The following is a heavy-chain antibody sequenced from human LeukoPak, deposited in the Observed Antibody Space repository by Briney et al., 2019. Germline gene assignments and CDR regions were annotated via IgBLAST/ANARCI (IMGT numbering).Heavy chain of an antibody. CDR2: ISHSGTT. Sequence: ASETLSLTCAVYGGSFGGYYWNWIRQPPGMGLEWIGEISHSGTTNYNPSLKSRVTISVDTSKNQFSLRLNSVTAADTAVYYCARASAYSTSSGVNLWGQGTLVTVSS. D-gene: IGHD6-6*01. V-gene: IGHV4-34*01. CDR1: GGSFGGYY. J-gene: IGHJ5*02. CDR3: ARASAYSTSSGVNL.